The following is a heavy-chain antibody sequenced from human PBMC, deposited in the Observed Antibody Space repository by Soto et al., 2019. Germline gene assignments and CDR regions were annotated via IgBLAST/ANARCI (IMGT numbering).Heavy chain of an antibody. D-gene: IGHD3-22*01. CDR2: IHYSGGT. J-gene: IGHJ4*02. CDR1: GDSVTISDYY. CDR3: AAHDSGGYYAEY. V-gene: IGHV4-39*01. Sequence: QLQLQESGPGLVKPSETLSLTCTVSGDSVTISDYYWGWIRQPPGKGLEWIGSIHYSGGTYYNPSLKSRVTISGDTAKNQFSVKLTSVTAADAAVYYCAAHDSGGYYAEYWGQGTLVTVSA.